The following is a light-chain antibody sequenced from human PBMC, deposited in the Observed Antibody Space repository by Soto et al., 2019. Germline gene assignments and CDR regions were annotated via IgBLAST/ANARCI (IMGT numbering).Light chain of an antibody. J-gene: IGKJ2*01. V-gene: IGKV3-15*01. Sequence: EIVMTQSPATLSVSPGEKATLSCRASQSINNNLAWYQHKPGQAPRLLIYDASTRATGIPARFSGSGSGTEFTLTISSLQSEDFAVYYCQQCNNWPPAFGQGTKLEI. CDR1: QSINNN. CDR3: QQCNNWPPA. CDR2: DAS.